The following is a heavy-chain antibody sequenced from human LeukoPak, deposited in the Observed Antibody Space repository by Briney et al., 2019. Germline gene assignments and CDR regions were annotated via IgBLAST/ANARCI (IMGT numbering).Heavy chain of an antibody. J-gene: IGHJ4*02. V-gene: IGHV3-74*01. CDR3: VKDAYGSGSYFDY. D-gene: IGHD2-15*01. CDR2: INTDGSST. Sequence: TGGSLRLSCAASGFTFRSYWMHWVRQAPGKGLVWVSQINTDGSSTSYADSVKGRFTISRDNSKNTLYVQMSSLRAEDTAVYYCVKDAYGSGSYFDYWGQGTLVTVSS. CDR1: GFTFRSYW.